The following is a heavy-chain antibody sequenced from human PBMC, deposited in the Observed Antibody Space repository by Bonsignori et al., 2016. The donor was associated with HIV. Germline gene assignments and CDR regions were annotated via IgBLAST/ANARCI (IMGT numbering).Heavy chain of an antibody. J-gene: IGHJ4*01. Sequence: VRQAPGKGLEWVSGISWNGDSIGYADSVKGRFTISRDIPKNSLYLQMDSLRAEDTALYYCARGNPYFFDSWGHGTLVTVSS. CDR3: ARGNPYFFDS. CDR2: ISWNGDSI. V-gene: IGHV3-9*01.